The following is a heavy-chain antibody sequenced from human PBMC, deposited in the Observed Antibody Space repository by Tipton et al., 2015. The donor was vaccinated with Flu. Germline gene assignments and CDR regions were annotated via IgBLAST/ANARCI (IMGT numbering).Heavy chain of an antibody. CDR3: ARDRYDILTGSFSWFDP. Sequence: TLSLTCTVSGDSITSSSFYWGWIRQPPGKGLEWIGSVSHSGSTSYHPSLKSRIVMSVEKSKSQFSLTLMSVTAADTAVYYCARDRYDILTGSFSWFDPWGQGTLVTVSS. CDR2: VSHSGST. J-gene: IGHJ5*02. D-gene: IGHD3-9*01. CDR1: GDSITSSSFY. V-gene: IGHV4-39*07.